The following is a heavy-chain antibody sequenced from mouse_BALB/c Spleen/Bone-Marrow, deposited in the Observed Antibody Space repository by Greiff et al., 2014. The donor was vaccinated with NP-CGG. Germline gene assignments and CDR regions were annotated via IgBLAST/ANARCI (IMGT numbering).Heavy chain of an antibody. V-gene: IGHV1S130*01. CDR3: ANYYGSSSY. Sequence: QVQLKESGSVLVRPGASVKLSCKASGYTFTSSWMHWAKQRPGQGLEWIGEIHPNSGNTNYNEKFKGKATLTVDTSPSTAYVDLSSLTSEDSAVYYCANYYGSSSYWGQGTTLTVSS. CDR2: IHPNSGNT. J-gene: IGHJ2*01. D-gene: IGHD1-1*01. CDR1: GYTFTSSW.